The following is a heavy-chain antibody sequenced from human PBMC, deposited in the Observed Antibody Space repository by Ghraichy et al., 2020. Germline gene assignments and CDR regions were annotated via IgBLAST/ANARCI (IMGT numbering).Heavy chain of an antibody. CDR3: ARGQYYYGSWGCFDY. CDR2: IYHSGST. CDR1: GGSFSGYY. D-gene: IGHD3-10*01. Sequence: SETLSLTCAVYGGSFSGYYWSWIRQSPGKGLEWIGEIYHSGSTNYNPSLKNRVTMSVDTSKSQFSVELSSVTAADTAVYYCARGQYYYGSWGCFDYWGQGTLVTVSS. J-gene: IGHJ4*02. V-gene: IGHV4-34*01.